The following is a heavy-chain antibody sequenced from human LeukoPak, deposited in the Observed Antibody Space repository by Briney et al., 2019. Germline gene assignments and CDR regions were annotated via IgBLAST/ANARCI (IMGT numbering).Heavy chain of an antibody. CDR1: GGSLSSYY. V-gene: IGHV4-59*08. D-gene: IGHD6-13*01. J-gene: IGHJ3*02. CDR2: IYYSGST. Sequence: SETLSLTCTVSGGSLSSYYWSWIRQPPGKGLEWIGYIYYSGSTNYNPSLKSRVTISVDTSKNQFSLELSSVTAADTAVYYCARHKEAYSSSWYSAFDIWGQGTMVIVSS. CDR3: ARHKEAYSSSWYSAFDI.